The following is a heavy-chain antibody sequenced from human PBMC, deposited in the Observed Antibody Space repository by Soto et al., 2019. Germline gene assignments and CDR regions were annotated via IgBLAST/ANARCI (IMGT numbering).Heavy chain of an antibody. V-gene: IGHV1-69*02. D-gene: IGHD6-13*01. Sequence: SVKVSCKASGGTFSSYTISWVRQAPGQGLEWMGRIIPILGIANYAQKFQGRVTITADKSTSTAYMELSSLRSEDTAVYYCARPYSSSSYYYYYMDVWGKGTTFTVSS. CDR1: GGTFSSYT. J-gene: IGHJ6*03. CDR3: ARPYSSSSYYYYYMDV. CDR2: IIPILGIA.